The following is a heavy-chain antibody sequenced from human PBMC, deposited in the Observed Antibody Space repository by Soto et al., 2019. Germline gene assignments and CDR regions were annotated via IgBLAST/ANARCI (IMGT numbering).Heavy chain of an antibody. D-gene: IGHD1-26*01. V-gene: IGHV4-38-2*01. CDR3: ARTHSGSYYSVFNY. CDR1: SFSISIGYY. CDR2: IYRSGTT. J-gene: IGHJ4*02. Sequence: PSETLSVTCVFSSFSISIGYYWGWIRQSPGKGLEWIASIYRSGTTSYNPSLKSRVTISVDPSKNQFSLMLTAVTAADTAVYYCARTHSGSYYSVFNYWGRGSLVTVSS.